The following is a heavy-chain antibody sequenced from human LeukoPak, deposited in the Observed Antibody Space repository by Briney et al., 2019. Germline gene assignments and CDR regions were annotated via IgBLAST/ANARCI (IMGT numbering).Heavy chain of an antibody. D-gene: IGHD3-10*01. CDR1: GYTFTGYY. V-gene: IGHV1-2*02. CDR2: INPNSGGT. J-gene: IGHJ3*02. Sequence: ASVKVSCKASGYTFTGYYMHWVRQAPGQGLEWMGWINPNSGGTNYAQKFLGRVTMTRDTSISTAYMELSRLRSDDTAVYYCAREFGSLWFGRVDAFDIWGQGTMVTVSS. CDR3: AREFGSLWFGRVDAFDI.